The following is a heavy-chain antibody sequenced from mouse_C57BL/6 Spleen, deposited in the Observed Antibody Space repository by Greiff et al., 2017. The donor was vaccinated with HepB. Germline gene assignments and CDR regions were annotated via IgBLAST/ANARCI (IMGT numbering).Heavy chain of an antibody. D-gene: IGHD2-4*01. V-gene: IGHV5-9-1*02. CDR3: TRGVYYEYDGGYFDV. CDR2: ISSGGDYI. CDR1: GFTFSSYA. J-gene: IGHJ1*03. Sequence: DVKLVESGEGLVKPGGSLKLSCAASGFTFSSYAMSWVRQTPEKRLEWVAYISSGGDYIYYADNVKGRFTISRDNARNTLYMQMSSLKSEDTAMYYWTRGVYYEYDGGYFDVWGTGTTVTVSS.